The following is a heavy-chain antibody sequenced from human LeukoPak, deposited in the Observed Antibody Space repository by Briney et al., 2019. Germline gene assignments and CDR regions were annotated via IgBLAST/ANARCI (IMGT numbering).Heavy chain of an antibody. D-gene: IGHD2-2*01. CDR3: ARDVGYCSSTNCYAPFGGYYYYMDV. Sequence: GASVKVSCKASGYTFTSYGISWVRQAPGQGLEWMGWISAYNGNTNYAQKLQGRVTMTTDTSTSTAYMELSSLRSEDTAVYYCARDVGYCSSTNCYAPFGGYYYYMDVWGKGTTVTVSS. V-gene: IGHV1-18*01. J-gene: IGHJ6*03. CDR1: GYTFTSYG. CDR2: ISAYNGNT.